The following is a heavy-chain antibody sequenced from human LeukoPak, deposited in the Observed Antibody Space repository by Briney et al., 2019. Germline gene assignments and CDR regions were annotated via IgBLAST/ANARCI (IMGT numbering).Heavy chain of an antibody. V-gene: IGHV4-34*01. Sequence: PSETLSLTCAVYGGSFSGYYWGWIRQPPGKGLEWIGEINHSGSTNYNPSLKSRVTISVDTSKNQFSLKLSSVTAADTAVYYCARGRTVPRAALDVWGQGTTVTVSS. D-gene: IGHD1-14*01. J-gene: IGHJ6*02. CDR3: ARGRTVPRAALDV. CDR1: GGSFSGYY. CDR2: INHSGST.